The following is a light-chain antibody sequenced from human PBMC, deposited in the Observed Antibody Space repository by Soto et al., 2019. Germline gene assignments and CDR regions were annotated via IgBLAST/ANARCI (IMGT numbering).Light chain of an antibody. CDR1: SGDVGGYDY. CDR3: SSHTSGSTRV. J-gene: IGLJ1*01. V-gene: IGLV2-14*01. Sequence: QSALTQPASVSGSPGQSIAISCTGTSGDVGGYDYVSWYQQHPDKAPKLMIYEVTKRPSWVSNRFSGSKSGNTSSLTISGLQPEDEADYYCSSHTSGSTRVFGRWTKLTVL. CDR2: EVT.